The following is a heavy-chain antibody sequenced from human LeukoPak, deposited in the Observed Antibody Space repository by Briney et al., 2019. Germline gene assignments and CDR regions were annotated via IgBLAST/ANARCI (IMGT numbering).Heavy chain of an antibody. V-gene: IGHV1-3*04. CDR3: ARPGASSPGNWFAS. D-gene: IGHD6-13*01. J-gene: IGHJ5*01. CDR2: INTADGNT. Sequence: ASVTVSCTASGYTFTNHAMHWVRQAPGQGLEWMGWINTADGNTKYSQKFQGRVTITRDTSASIVYLELTSLRSEDTAVYYCARPGASSPGNWFASWGQGTLVTVSS. CDR1: GYTFTNHA.